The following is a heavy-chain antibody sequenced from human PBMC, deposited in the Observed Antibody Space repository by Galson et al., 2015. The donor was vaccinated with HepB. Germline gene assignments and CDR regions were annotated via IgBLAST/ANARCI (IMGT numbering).Heavy chain of an antibody. CDR1: GDSVSSNRTA. J-gene: IGHJ4*02. CDR3: VRGLGTTGLKY. V-gene: IGHV6-1*01. CDR2: TYYVSRWNT. D-gene: IGHD1-7*01. Sequence: CAISGDSVSSNRTAWNWIRQSPSSGLEWLGRTYYVSRWNTEYPISVKSRISIKPDISKNQFSLQLNSVTPDDTAVYYCVRGLGTTGLKYWGLGTLVTVSS.